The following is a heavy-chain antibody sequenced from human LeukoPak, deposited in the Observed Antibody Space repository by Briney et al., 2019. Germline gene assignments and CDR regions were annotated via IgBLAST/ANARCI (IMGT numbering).Heavy chain of an antibody. D-gene: IGHD2-15*01. Sequence: SETLSLTCAVYGGSFSGYYWSWIRQPPGKGLEWIGEINHSGSTNYNPSLKSRVTISVDTSKNQLSLKLSSVTAADTAVYYCATLGYPLDYWGQGTLVTVST. CDR1: GGSFSGYY. V-gene: IGHV4-34*01. J-gene: IGHJ4*02. CDR2: INHSGST. CDR3: ATLGYPLDY.